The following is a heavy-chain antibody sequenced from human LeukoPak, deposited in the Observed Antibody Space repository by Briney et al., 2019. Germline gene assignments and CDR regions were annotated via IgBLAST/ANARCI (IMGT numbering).Heavy chain of an antibody. CDR2: IYSSGNT. D-gene: IGHD2-15*01. V-gene: IGHV4-4*07. CDR1: GGSISSNY. CDR3: ARVCLSGGSYWYFDF. J-gene: IGHJ2*01. Sequence: SETLSLTCTVSGGSISSNYWSWIRQPAGKGLEYIGRIYSSGNTNYNPSLKSRVTMSVDTSKTQFSLLLHSVTAADTAVYYCARVCLSGGSYWYFDFWGRGTLVIVSS.